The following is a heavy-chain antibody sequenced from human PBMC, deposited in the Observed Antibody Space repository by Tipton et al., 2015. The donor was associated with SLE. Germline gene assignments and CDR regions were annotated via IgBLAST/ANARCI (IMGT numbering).Heavy chain of an antibody. Sequence: SLRLSCAASGFTFSSYGMHWVRQAPGKGLEWVAVISYDGSNKYYADSVKGRFTISRDNSKNTLYLQMNSLRAEDTAVYYCAKSRMGYYYYMDVWGKGTTVTVS. J-gene: IGHJ6*03. CDR3: AKSRMGYYYYMDV. CDR2: ISYDGSNK. V-gene: IGHV3-30*18. CDR1: GFTFSSYG. D-gene: IGHD5-24*01.